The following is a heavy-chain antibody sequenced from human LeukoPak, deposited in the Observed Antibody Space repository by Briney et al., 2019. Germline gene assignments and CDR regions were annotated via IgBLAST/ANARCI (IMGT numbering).Heavy chain of an antibody. CDR1: GGSICSYY. CDR2: IYYSGST. V-gene: IGHV4-59*01. Sequence: SETLSLTCTVSGGSICSYYWSWIRHPPGKGLEWIGYIYYSGSTNYNPSLKSRVTISVDTSKNQFSLKLSSVTAADTAVYYCARSIPSKGYYYYYGMDVWGKGTTVTVSS. CDR3: ARSIPSKGYYYYYGMDV. J-gene: IGHJ6*04.